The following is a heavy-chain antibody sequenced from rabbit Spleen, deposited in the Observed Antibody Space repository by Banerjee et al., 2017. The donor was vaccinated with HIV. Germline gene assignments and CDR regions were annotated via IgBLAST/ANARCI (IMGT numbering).Heavy chain of an antibody. V-gene: IGHV1S40*01. Sequence: SSGDTYYASWAKGRFTISKTSSTTVTLQMTSLTAADTATYFCAMNYVNAFDPWGQGTLVTVS. CDR2: SSGDT. J-gene: IGHJ2*01. D-gene: IGHD1-1*01. CDR3: AMNYVNAFDP.